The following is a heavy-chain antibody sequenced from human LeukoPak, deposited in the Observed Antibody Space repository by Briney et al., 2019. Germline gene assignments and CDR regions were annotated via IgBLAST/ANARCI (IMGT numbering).Heavy chain of an antibody. CDR2: INHSGST. Sequence: SETLSLTCAVYGGSFSGYYWSWIRHPPGKGLEWLGEINHSGSTTYNTSLKGRVTISVDTSKNQFSLKLSSVTAADTAVYYCARSLNYDILTGYPRGGLFDPWGQGTLVTVSS. V-gene: IGHV4-34*01. D-gene: IGHD3-9*01. J-gene: IGHJ5*02. CDR1: GGSFSGYY. CDR3: ARSLNYDILTGYPRGGLFDP.